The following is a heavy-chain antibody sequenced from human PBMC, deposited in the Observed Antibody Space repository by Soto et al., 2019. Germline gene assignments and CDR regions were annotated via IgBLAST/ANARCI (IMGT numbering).Heavy chain of an antibody. CDR1: GYTFNNYA. CDR2: ISGSGAGS. J-gene: IGHJ4*02. Sequence: GGSLRLSCAGSGYTFNNYAMSWVRQAPGRGLEWVSAISGSGAGSYYADSVKGRFTISRDNSKNMLYLQMNSLKTEDTAVYYCVRATYFSDSSGYTRCLDYWGQGTLVTVSS. V-gene: IGHV3-23*01. CDR3: VRATYFSDSSGYTRCLDY. D-gene: IGHD3-22*01.